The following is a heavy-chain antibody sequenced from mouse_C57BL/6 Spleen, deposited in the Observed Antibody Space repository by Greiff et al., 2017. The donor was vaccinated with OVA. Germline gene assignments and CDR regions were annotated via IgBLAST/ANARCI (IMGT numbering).Heavy chain of an antibody. D-gene: IGHD2-4*01. V-gene: IGHV1-26*01. Sequence: VQLQQSGPELVKPGASVKISCKASGYTFTDYYMTWVKQSHGKSLEWIGDINPNNGGTSYNQKFKGKATLTVDKSSSTAYMELRSLTSEDSAGYYCARGGDYDFDYWGQGTTLTVSS. CDR1: GYTFTDYY. CDR3: ARGGDYDFDY. CDR2: INPNNGGT. J-gene: IGHJ2*01.